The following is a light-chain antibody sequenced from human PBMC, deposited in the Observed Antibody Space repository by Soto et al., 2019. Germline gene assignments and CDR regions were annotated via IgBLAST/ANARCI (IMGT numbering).Light chain of an antibody. CDR1: QTVNSN. CDR2: GAF. CDR3: QQYHTWPPMYT. J-gene: IGKJ2*01. V-gene: IGKV3-15*01. Sequence: EIVLTQSPATLSVSPGEGVTLTCRASQTVNSNLAWYQQKPGQAPRPLIYGAFSRATGIPARFSGSGSGTEFTLTISSLQSEDFAVYYCQQYHTWPPMYTFGQGTKLEIK.